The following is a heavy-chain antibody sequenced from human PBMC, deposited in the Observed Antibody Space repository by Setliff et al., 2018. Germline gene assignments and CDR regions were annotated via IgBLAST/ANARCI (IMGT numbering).Heavy chain of an antibody. J-gene: IGHJ4*02. V-gene: IGHV1-2*06. CDR3: ARTYTTSSHFDY. CDR1: GFTFTGYY. D-gene: IGHD6-6*01. CDR2: INPNSGGT. Sequence: ASVKVSCKTSGFTFTGYYMHWVRQAPGQGLEWMGRINPNSGGTIYAQKFQGRVTMTRDTSISTAYMELSGLRSDDAAVYYCARTYTTSSHFDYWGQGTLVTVSS.